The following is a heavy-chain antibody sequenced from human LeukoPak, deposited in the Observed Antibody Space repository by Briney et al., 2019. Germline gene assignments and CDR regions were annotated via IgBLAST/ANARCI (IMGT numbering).Heavy chain of an antibody. J-gene: IGHJ4*02. D-gene: IGHD3-10*01. CDR3: ARAPPPIWFGELRGGFDY. CDR1: GFTVSSNY. CDR2: IYSGGST. V-gene: IGHV3-66*01. Sequence: GGSLRLSCAASGFTVSSNYMSWVRQAPGKGLEWVSVIYSGGSTYYADSVKGRFTISRDNSKNTLYLQMNSLRAEDTAVYYCARAPPPIWFGELRGGFDYWGQGTLVTVSS.